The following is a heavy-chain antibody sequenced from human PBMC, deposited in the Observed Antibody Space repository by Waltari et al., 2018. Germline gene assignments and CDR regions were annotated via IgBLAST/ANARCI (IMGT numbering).Heavy chain of an antibody. CDR2: IYTSGST. J-gene: IGHJ6*02. CDR3: ARDPTTGTTDGNDYDYGMDV. V-gene: IGHV4-61*02. CDR1: GGSISSGSYY. Sequence: QVQLQESGPGLVKPSQTLSLTCTVSGGSISSGSYYWSWIRQPAGKGLEWIGRIYTSGSTNYHPSLKSRVTISVDTSKNQFSLKLSSVTAADTAVYYCARDPTTGTTDGNDYDYGMDVWGQGTTVTVSS. D-gene: IGHD1-1*01.